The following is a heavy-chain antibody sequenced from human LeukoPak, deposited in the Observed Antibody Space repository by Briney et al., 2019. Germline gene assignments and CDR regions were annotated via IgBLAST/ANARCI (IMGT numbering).Heavy chain of an antibody. Sequence: PGRSLRLSCAAPGFTFSSYGMHWVRQAPGKGLEWVAVISYDGSNKYYADSVKGRFTISRDNSKNTLNLQMNSLRVEDTAVYYCAPEGDGYILFDYWGQGTLVTVSS. J-gene: IGHJ4*02. V-gene: IGHV3-30*03. D-gene: IGHD5-24*01. CDR1: GFTFSSYG. CDR3: APEGDGYILFDY. CDR2: ISYDGSNK.